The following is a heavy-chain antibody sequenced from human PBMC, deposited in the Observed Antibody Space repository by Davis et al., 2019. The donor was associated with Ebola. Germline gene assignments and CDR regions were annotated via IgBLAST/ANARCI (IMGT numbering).Heavy chain of an antibody. D-gene: IGHD4-23*01. CDR1: GGSISSGGYY. Sequence: LRLSCTVSGGSISSGGYYWSWIRQHPGKGLEWIGYIYYSGSTYYNPSLKSRVTISVDTSKNQFSLKLSSVTAADTAVYYCARVVKGTVVAPFDYWGQGTLVTVSS. V-gene: IGHV4-31*03. CDR2: IYYSGST. CDR3: ARVVKGTVVAPFDY. J-gene: IGHJ4*02.